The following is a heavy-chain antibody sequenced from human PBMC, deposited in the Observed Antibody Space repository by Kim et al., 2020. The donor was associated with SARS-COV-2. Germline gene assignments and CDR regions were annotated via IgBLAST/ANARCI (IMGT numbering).Heavy chain of an antibody. CDR2: INGNGTST. V-gene: IGHV3-23*01. CDR1: GFTFSNFG. CDR3: AKNRAADRANWFDP. D-gene: IGHD6-13*01. J-gene: IGHJ5*02. Sequence: GGSLRLSCAGSGFTFSNFGMSWVRQAPGKGLEWVSAINGNGTSTYYADSVKGRFTISRDNSKNTLYVQMNSLKAEDTAVYFCAKNRAADRANWFDPWGQGTLVPVSS.